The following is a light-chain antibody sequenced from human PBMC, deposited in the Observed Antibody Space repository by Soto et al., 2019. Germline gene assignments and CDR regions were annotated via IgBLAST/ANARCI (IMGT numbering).Light chain of an antibody. V-gene: IGKV3-20*01. CDR1: QSVSSSF. J-gene: IGKJ1*01. Sequence: IGVTHSACTLSLSPGERATLSCRASQSVSSSFLAWYQQNPGQAPRLLIYEASSRATGIPDRFSGSGSGTDFTLTIRRLEPEDFAVYYCQQYRTFGQGTKVDI. CDR3: QQYRT. CDR2: EAS.